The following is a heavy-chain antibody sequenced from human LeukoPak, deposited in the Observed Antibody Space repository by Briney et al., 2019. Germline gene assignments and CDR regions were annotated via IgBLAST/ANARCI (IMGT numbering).Heavy chain of an antibody. CDR1: GGSLSGYL. D-gene: IGHD6-6*01. CDR3: ARRYSSSPWYPGS. V-gene: IGHV4-34*01. Sequence: SETLSLTCAVSGGSLSGYLWSWIRQPPGKGLEWIGEIDHSGSPNYNSSLKSRVTISLDTSKNQFSLNLNSVTAADTAVYYCARRYSSSPWYPGSWGQGTLVTVSS. CDR2: IDHSGSP. J-gene: IGHJ5*02.